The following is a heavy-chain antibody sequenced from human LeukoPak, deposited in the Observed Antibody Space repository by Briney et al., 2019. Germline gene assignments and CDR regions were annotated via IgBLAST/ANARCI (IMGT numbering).Heavy chain of an antibody. CDR1: GGTFSSYA. J-gene: IGHJ6*03. Sequence: GASVTVSCKASGGTFSSYAISWVRQAPGQGLEWMGGIIPIFGTANYAQKFQGRVTITADKSTSTAYMELSSLRSEDTAVYYCAGEMATTPRYYYYMDVWGKGTTVTVSS. V-gene: IGHV1-69*06. CDR3: AGEMATTPRYYYYMDV. CDR2: IIPIFGTA. D-gene: IGHD5-24*01.